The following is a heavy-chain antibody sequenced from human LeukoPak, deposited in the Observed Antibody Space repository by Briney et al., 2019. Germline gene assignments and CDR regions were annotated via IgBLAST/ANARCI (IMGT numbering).Heavy chain of an antibody. J-gene: IGHJ4*02. Sequence: PSETLSLTCAVYGESFSAYCWSWIRQPPGKGLEWIGEINHSGSTNYNPSLKSRVTISVDTSKNQFSLKLSSVTAADTAVYYCARNGGDYYDSSGYYFVFDYWGQGTLVTVSS. V-gene: IGHV4-34*01. CDR3: ARNGGDYYDSSGYYFVFDY. CDR1: GESFSAYC. CDR2: INHSGST. D-gene: IGHD3-22*01.